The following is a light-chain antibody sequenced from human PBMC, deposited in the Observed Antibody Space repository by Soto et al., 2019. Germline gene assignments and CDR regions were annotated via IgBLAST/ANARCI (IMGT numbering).Light chain of an antibody. J-gene: IGLJ3*02. CDR2: RTN. CDR3: LLLYEDAWV. Sequence: QAVVTQEPSLTVSPGGTVTLTCASSTGAVTSGYFPSWFQRKPGQAPTTLIYRTNNKHSWTPARFSGSLLGGKAVLTLSGVQPEEEAKYYCLLLYEDAWVWGGGTKLTVL. CDR1: TGAVTSGYF. V-gene: IGLV7-43*01.